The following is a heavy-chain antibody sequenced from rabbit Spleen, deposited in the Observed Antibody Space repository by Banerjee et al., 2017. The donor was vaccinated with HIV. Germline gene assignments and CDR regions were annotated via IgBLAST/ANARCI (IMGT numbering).Heavy chain of an antibody. V-gene: IGHV1S45*01. CDR1: GFAFSGSYW. CDR2: IHACSRGST. J-gene: IGHJ4*01. Sequence: QEQLVESGGGLVQPEGSLTLTFTASGFAFSGSYWICWVRQAPGKGLEWIACIHACSRGSTYYANWAKGRCTIYKTASTTVTLQTTSLTVADTATYFCARTNGDGGYAYVSTWGPGTLVTVS. D-gene: IGHD6-1*01. CDR3: ARTNGDGGYAYVST.